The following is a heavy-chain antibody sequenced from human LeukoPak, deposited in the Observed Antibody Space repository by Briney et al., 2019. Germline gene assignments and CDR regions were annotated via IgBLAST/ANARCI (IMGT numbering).Heavy chain of an antibody. D-gene: IGHD3-10*01. CDR3: ARTRGYYYYYYMDV. CDR2: IYTSGST. V-gene: IGHV4-61*02. J-gene: IGHJ6*03. CDR1: GGSISSGSYY. Sequence: SGTLSLTCTVSGGSISSGSYYWSWIRQPAGKGLEWIGRIYTSGSTNYNPSLKSRVTISVDTSKNQFSLKLSSVTAADTAVYYCARTRGYYYYYYMDVWGKGTTVTVSS.